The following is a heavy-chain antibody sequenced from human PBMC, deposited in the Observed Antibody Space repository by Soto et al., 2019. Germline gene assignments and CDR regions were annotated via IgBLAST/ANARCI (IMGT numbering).Heavy chain of an antibody. J-gene: IGHJ3*02. CDR2: IYPGDSDT. Sequence: GESLKISCKGSGYSFTSYWIGWVRQMPGKGLEWMGIIYPGDSDTRYSPSFQGQGTISADKSISTAYLQWSSLKASDTAMYYCARPTGSYCGGDCYSGAFDIWGQGTMVTVSS. CDR1: GYSFTSYW. D-gene: IGHD2-21*02. CDR3: ARPTGSYCGGDCYSGAFDI. V-gene: IGHV5-51*01.